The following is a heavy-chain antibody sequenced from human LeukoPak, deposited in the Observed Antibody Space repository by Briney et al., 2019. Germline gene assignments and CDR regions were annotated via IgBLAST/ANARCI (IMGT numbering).Heavy chain of an antibody. CDR3: ARRIATPPFDAFDI. D-gene: IGHD6-13*01. Sequence: PSETLSLTCAVYGGTFSGYYWSWIRQPPGKRLEWVGESNDSGGTNYNPSLKSRVTISADKSKNQVSLKLTSVTAADTAVYYCARRIATPPFDAFDIWGQGTMVTVSS. CDR2: SNDSGGT. CDR1: GGTFSGYY. V-gene: IGHV4-34*01. J-gene: IGHJ3*02.